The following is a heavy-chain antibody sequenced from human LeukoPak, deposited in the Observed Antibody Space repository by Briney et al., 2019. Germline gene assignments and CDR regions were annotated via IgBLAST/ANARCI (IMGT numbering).Heavy chain of an antibody. CDR2: INPSGGST. D-gene: IGHD6-13*01. CDR3: TRGPTSNRYVSPLDY. CDR1: GYTFTSYY. Sequence: ASVKVSCKASGYTFTSYYMHWVRQAPGQGLEWMGIINPSGGSTSYAQKFQGRVTMTRDTSTSTVYMELSSLRSEDTAVYYCTRGPTSNRYVSPLDYWGQGTLVTVSS. V-gene: IGHV1-46*01. J-gene: IGHJ4*02.